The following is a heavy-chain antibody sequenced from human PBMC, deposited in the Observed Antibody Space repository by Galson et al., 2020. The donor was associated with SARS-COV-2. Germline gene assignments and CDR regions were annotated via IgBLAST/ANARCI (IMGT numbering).Heavy chain of an antibody. CDR1: GYTFTSYG. V-gene: IGHV1-18*04. J-gene: IGHJ4*02. D-gene: IGHD3-9*01. CDR3: AREVDDILTGYSDY. CDR2: ISAYNGNT. Sequence: ASVKVSCKASGYTFTSYGISWVRQAPGQGLEWMGWISAYNGNTNYAQKLQGRVTMTTDTSTSTAYMELRSLRSDDTAVYYCAREVDDILTGYSDYWGQGTLVTVSS.